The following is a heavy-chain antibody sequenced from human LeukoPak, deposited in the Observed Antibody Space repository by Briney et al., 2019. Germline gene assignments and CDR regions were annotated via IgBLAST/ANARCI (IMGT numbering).Heavy chain of an antibody. V-gene: IGHV1-18*01. CDR1: GYTFTSYG. Sequence: GASVKVSCKASGYTFTSYGISWVRQAPGQGLEWMGWISAYNGNTNYAQKLQGRVTMTTDTSTSTAYMELRSLRSDDTAVYYCAGDPSDRLYYYDCSGYHRWGQGTLVTVSS. CDR2: ISAYNGNT. J-gene: IGHJ4*02. D-gene: IGHD3-22*01. CDR3: AGDPSDRLYYYDCSGYHR.